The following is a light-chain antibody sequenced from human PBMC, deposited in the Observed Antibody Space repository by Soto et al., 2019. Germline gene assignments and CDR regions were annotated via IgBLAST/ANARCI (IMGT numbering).Light chain of an antibody. CDR3: CSYVGATTYV. J-gene: IGLJ1*01. CDR1: SSTVGGSNV. CDR2: EGI. V-gene: IGLV2-23*01. Sequence: QSALTQPASVSGSPGQSITISYTGTSSTVGGSNVVSWYQQHPGKAPKVIIYEGIKRPSGISNRFSGSNSGSTASLTISGXQAEDEADYYCCSYVGATTYVFGTGTKVTVL.